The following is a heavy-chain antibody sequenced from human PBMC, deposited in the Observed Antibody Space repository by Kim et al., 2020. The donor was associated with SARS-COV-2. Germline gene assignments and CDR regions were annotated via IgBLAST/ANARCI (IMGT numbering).Heavy chain of an antibody. Sequence: GTSTIYADSVKGRFTIARDSANNTVYLQMNSLRAEDTAVYYCAGYQLLSWGQGTLVTVSS. J-gene: IGHJ5*02. V-gene: IGHV3-74*01. D-gene: IGHD2-2*01. CDR2: GTST. CDR3: AGYQLLS.